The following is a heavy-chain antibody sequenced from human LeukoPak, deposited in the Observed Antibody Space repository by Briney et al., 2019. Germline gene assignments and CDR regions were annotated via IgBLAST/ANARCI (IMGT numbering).Heavy chain of an antibody. CDR1: GGSISSYY. Sequence: PSETLSLTCTVSGGSISSYYWSWIRQPPGKGLEWIGYIYYSGSTNYNPSLKSRVTISVDTSKNQFSLKLSSVTAADTAVYYCARLRRSPPGYCSSTSCYQYYYYYGRDVGGKGTTVTVS. V-gene: IGHV4-59*12. D-gene: IGHD2-2*01. J-gene: IGHJ6*04. CDR3: ARLRRSPPGYCSSTSCYQYYYYYGRDV. CDR2: IYYSGST.